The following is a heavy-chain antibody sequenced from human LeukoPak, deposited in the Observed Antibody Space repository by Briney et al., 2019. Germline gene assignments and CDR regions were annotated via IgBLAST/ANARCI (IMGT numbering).Heavy chain of an antibody. CDR2: ISSSSSYI. Sequence: GGSLRLSCAASGFTFSSYSMNWVRQAPGKGLEWVSSISSSSSYIYYADSVKGRFTISRDNAKNSLYLQMNSLRAEDTAVYYCATVYCSGGSCYVMDVWGKGTTVSVSS. J-gene: IGHJ6*04. CDR3: ATVYCSGGSCYVMDV. D-gene: IGHD2-15*01. CDR1: GFTFSSYS. V-gene: IGHV3-21*01.